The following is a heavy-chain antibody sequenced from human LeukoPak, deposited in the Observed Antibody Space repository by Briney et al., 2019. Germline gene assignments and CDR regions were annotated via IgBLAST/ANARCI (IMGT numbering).Heavy chain of an antibody. CDR1: GYTFTNDD. CDR3: ARNASGTGYTA. CDR2: MNPNSGNT. D-gene: IGHD3-9*01. Sequence: ASVKVSCKASGYTFTNDDISWVRQATGQGLEWIGKMNPNSGNTGYAQKFQGRVTMTRSTSVSTVRTELNSLTSEDTAVYFCARNASGTGYTAWGQGTRVTVSS. J-gene: IGHJ4*02. V-gene: IGHV1-8*01.